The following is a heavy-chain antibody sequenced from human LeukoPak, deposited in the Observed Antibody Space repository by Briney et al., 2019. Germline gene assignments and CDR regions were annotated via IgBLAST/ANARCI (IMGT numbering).Heavy chain of an antibody. V-gene: IGHV3-23*01. CDR3: AKSSTYGDYEDY. J-gene: IGHJ4*02. CDR2: ISGSGGSA. CDR1: GFTFSSSA. D-gene: IGHD4-17*01. Sequence: GGSLRLSCAASGFTFSSSAMSWVRQVPGRGLEWVSAISGSGGSAYYADSVKGRFTISRDNSKNTLYLQMNSLRAEDTAVYYCAKSSTYGDYEDYWGQGTLVTVSS.